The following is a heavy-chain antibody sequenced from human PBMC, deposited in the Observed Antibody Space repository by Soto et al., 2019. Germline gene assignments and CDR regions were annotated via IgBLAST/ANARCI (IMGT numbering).Heavy chain of an antibody. Sequence: PSETLSLTCTVSGGSISSYYWSWIRQPPGKGLEWIGYIYYSGSTNYNPSLKSRVTISVDTSKNQFSLKLSSVTAADTAVYYCARSYSNYDYYYMDVWGKGTTVTVSS. J-gene: IGHJ6*03. CDR1: GGSISSYY. D-gene: IGHD4-4*01. CDR2: IYYSGST. V-gene: IGHV4-59*08. CDR3: ARSYSNYDYYYMDV.